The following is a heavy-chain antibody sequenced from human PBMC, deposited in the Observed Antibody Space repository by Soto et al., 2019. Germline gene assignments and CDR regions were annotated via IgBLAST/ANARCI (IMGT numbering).Heavy chain of an antibody. CDR3: ARHIGAYYDNNGYPYFDY. D-gene: IGHD3-22*01. CDR2: IDPIDSYT. J-gene: IGHJ4*02. V-gene: IGHV5-10-1*01. Sequence: PGESLKISCKGSGYSFTSYWISWVRQMPGKGLEWMGRIDPIDSYTNYSPSFQGHVTISADKSISTAYLQWSSLKASDTAMYYCARHIGAYYDNNGYPYFDYWGQGTRVTVSS. CDR1: GYSFTSYW.